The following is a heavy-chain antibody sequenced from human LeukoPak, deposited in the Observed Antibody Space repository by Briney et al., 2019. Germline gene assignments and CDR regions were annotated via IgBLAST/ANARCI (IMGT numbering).Heavy chain of an antibody. CDR3: ARGLPYDFWSGYYRTYYYYYMDV. J-gene: IGHJ6*03. D-gene: IGHD3-3*01. Sequence: TSETLSLTRAVYGGSFSGYYWSWLRQPPGKGLEWIGEINHSGSTNYNPSLKSRVTISVDTSKNQFSLKLSSVTAADTAVYYCARGLPYDFWSGYYRTYYYYYMDVWGKGTTVTVSS. CDR2: INHSGST. V-gene: IGHV4-34*01. CDR1: GGSFSGYY.